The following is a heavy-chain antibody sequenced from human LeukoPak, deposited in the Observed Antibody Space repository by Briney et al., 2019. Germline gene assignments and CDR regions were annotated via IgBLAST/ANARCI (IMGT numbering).Heavy chain of an antibody. V-gene: IGHV4-39*01. J-gene: IGHJ5*02. CDR2: IYYSGST. D-gene: IGHD2-2*01. CDR3: ARCYCSSTSCYFPSSWFDP. Sequence: SETLSLTCTVSGGSISSSSYYWGWIRQPPGKGLEWVGSIYYSGSTYYNPSLKSRVTISVDTSKNQFSLKLSSVTAADTAVYYCARCYCSSTSCYFPSSWFDPWGQGTLVTVSS. CDR1: GGSISSSSYY.